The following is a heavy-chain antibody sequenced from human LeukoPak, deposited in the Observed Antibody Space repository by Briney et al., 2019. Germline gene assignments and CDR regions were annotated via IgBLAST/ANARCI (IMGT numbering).Heavy chain of an antibody. V-gene: IGHV1-69*06. J-gene: IGHJ4*02. CDR3: ALHGEVGIRYFDWLLY. CDR2: IIPIFGTA. Sequence: ASVKVSCKASGGTFSSYAISWVRQAPGQGLEWMGGIIPIFGTANYAQKFQGRVTITADKSTSTAYMELSSLRSEDTAVYYCALHGEVGIRYFDWLLYWGQGTLVTVSS. D-gene: IGHD3-9*01. CDR1: GGTFSSYA.